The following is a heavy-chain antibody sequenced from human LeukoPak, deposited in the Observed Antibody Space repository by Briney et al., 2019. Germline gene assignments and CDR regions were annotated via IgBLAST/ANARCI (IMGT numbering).Heavy chain of an antibody. V-gene: IGHV4-30-4*01. Sequence: PSETLSLTCTVSGGSISSGDYYWSWIRQPPGKGLEWIGYIYYSGSTYYNPSLKSRVTISVDTSKNQFSLKLSSVTAADTAVYYCARFRTLTTHFDYWGQGTLVTVSS. CDR2: IYYSGST. CDR3: ARFRTLTTHFDY. CDR1: GGSISSGDYY. D-gene: IGHD4-11*01. J-gene: IGHJ4*02.